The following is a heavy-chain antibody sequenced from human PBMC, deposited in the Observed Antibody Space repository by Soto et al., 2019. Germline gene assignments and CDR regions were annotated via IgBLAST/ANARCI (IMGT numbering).Heavy chain of an antibody. J-gene: IGHJ4*02. D-gene: IGHD4-17*01. Sequence: PSETLSLTCTVSGGSVSSGSDYWSWIRQPPGKGLEWIGFIYYIGSTNYNPSLKSRVTISLDTSKNQFSLKLSSVTAADTAVYDCALGDYYFDYWGQGTLVTVYS. V-gene: IGHV4-61*01. CDR3: ALGDYYFDY. CDR1: GGSVSSGSDY. CDR2: IYYIGST.